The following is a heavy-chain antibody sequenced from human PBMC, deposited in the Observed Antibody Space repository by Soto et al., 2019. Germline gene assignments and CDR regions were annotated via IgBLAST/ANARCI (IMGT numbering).Heavy chain of an antibody. D-gene: IGHD3-10*01. Sequence: GGSLRLSCAASGFTLSTYWMHWVRQAPGKGLEWVANINQDGTEIYYVDSVKGRFTISRDNARNSLYLQMNSLTVDDTAVYYCTRRFGYYWGEGTLVTVSS. J-gene: IGHJ4*02. V-gene: IGHV3-7*05. CDR3: TRRFGYY. CDR1: GFTLSTYW. CDR2: INQDGTEI.